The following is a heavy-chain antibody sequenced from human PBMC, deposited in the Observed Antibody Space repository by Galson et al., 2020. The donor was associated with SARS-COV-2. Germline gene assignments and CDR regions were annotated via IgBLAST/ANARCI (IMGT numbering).Heavy chain of an antibody. D-gene: IGHD6-19*01. J-gene: IGHJ4*02. Sequence: SETLSLTCAVYGGSFSGYYWSWIRQPPGKGLEWIGEINHSGSTNYNPSLKSRVTISVDTSKNRFSLKLSSVTAADTAVYYCARGRYSSGWYGRKPFDYLGQGTLVTVSS. CDR2: INHSGST. CDR1: GGSFSGYY. V-gene: IGHV4-34*01. CDR3: ARGRYSSGWYGRKPFDY.